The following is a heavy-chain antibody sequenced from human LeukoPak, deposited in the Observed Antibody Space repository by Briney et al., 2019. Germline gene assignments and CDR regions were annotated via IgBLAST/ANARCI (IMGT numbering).Heavy chain of an antibody. D-gene: IGHD3-9*01. CDR1: GGSFSGYY. Sequence: SETLSLTCAVCGGSFSGYYWSWIRQPPGKGLEWIGEINHSGSTNYNPSLKSRVTISVDTSKNQFSLKLSSVTAADTAVYYCARGRRDTLYYFDYWGQGTLVTVSS. CDR3: ARGRRDTLYYFDY. J-gene: IGHJ4*02. V-gene: IGHV4-34*01. CDR2: INHSGST.